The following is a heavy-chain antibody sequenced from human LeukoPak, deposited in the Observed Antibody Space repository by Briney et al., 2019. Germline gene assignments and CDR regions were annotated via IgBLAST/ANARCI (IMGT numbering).Heavy chain of an antibody. J-gene: IGHJ4*02. V-gene: IGHV1-69*06. CDR3: ARDWVYCSSTSCHTTFDY. Sequence: SVKVSCKASGGTFSSYAISWVRQAPGQGLEWMGGIIPIFGTANYAQKFQGRVTITADKSTSTAYMELSSLRSEDTAVYCCARDWVYCSSTSCHTTFDYWGQGTLVTVSS. D-gene: IGHD2-2*02. CDR1: GGTFSSYA. CDR2: IIPIFGTA.